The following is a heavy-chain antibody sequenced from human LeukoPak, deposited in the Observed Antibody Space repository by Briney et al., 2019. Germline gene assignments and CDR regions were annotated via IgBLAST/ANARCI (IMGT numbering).Heavy chain of an antibody. J-gene: IGHJ4*02. CDR1: GFTFSSYD. V-gene: IGHV3-23*01. D-gene: IGHD2-2*01. CDR3: AKVGHCPTTSCF. CDR2: IRGSGDGYGT. Sequence: PGGSLRLSCAASGFTFSSYDMSWVRQAPGEGLEWVSAIRGSGDGYGTYYADSVKGRFTISRDNSKNTLYLQMKSVRAEDTAVYYCAKVGHCPTTSCFWGQGTLVTVSS.